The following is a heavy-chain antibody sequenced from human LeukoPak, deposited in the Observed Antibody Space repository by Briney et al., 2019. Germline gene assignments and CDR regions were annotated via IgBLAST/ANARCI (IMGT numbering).Heavy chain of an antibody. J-gene: IGHJ4*02. CDR3: AASSGWDY. D-gene: IGHD6-19*01. V-gene: IGHV4-39*01. CDR2: IYYSGST. CDR1: GGSISGSSYS. Sequence: PSETLSLTCTVSGGSISGSSYSWGWIRQPPGKGLEWIGSIYYSGSTYYNPSLESRVTISVDTSKNQFSLKLSSVTAADTAVYYCAASSGWDYWGQGTLVTVSS.